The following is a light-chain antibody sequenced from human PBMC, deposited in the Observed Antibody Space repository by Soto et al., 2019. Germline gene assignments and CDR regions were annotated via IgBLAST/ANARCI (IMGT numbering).Light chain of an antibody. J-gene: IGKJ1*01. V-gene: IGKV3-20*01. CDR1: QSVGDSY. CDR3: QQYGTSPRT. Sequence: EIVLTQSPGTLSLSPGERATLSCRASQSVGDSYLAWFQQKPGQAPRVLIYGISNMATGIPDRFSGSGSGTDFTLTISRLEPEDFAVYYCQQYGTSPRTFGQGTKVEIK. CDR2: GIS.